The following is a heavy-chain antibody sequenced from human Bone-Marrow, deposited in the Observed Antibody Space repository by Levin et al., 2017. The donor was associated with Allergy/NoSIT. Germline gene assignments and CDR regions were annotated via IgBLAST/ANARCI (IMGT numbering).Heavy chain of an antibody. CDR3: ATLVGAPPM. V-gene: IGHV1-24*01. J-gene: IGHJ4*02. D-gene: IGHD1-26*01. CDR1: GHTLTELA. Sequence: ASVKVSCRVSGHTLTELAVHWVRQAPGKGLEWMGGFDPEDGDTIYAQQFQGRVTMTEDTSTDIVYMELRSLRSEDTAVYYCATLVGAPPMWGQGTQVTVSS. CDR2: FDPEDGDT.